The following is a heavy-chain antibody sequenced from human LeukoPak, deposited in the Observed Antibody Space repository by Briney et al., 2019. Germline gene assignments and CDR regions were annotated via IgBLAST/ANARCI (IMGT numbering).Heavy chain of an antibody. J-gene: IGHJ3*02. D-gene: IGHD2-2*01. Sequence: GGALRLSCAASGFTFDNYVMAWFRQAPGKGLEWVSTISAVFANTYSADSVKGRFTISRDNSRSTLYLQMNSLRVEDTAVYYCAREVVVPARRAFDIWGQGTMVTVSS. CDR3: AREVVVPARRAFDI. CDR2: ISAVFANT. CDR1: GFTFDNYV. V-gene: IGHV3-23*01.